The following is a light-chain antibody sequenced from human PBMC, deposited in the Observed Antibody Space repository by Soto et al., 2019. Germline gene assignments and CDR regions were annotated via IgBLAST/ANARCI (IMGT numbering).Light chain of an antibody. CDR3: QQYDKWVT. CDR1: QSVSSN. Sequence: EIVMTQSPATLSVSPGETATLSCRASQSVSSNLAWYQQKRGQAPRLLIYGASTRATGIPARFIGSGSGTDFTLTISSLKFEDFAVYFCQQYDKWVTFGPGTKVDLK. J-gene: IGKJ3*01. V-gene: IGKV3-15*01. CDR2: GAS.